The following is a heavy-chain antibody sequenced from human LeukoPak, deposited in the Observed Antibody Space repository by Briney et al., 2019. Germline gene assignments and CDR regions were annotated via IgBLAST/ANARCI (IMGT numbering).Heavy chain of an antibody. Sequence: GVSLRLSCAASGFTFSSYAMHWVRQAPGKGLEWVAVISYDGSNKYYADSVKGRFTISRDNSKNTLYLQMNSLRAEDTAVYYCAKDGSSYYFDYWGQGTLVTVSS. CDR2: ISYDGSNK. CDR3: AKDGSSYYFDY. D-gene: IGHD6-13*01. V-gene: IGHV3-30*04. J-gene: IGHJ4*02. CDR1: GFTFSSYA.